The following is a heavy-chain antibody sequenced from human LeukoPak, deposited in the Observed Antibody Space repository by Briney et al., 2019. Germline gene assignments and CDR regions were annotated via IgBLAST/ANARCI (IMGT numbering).Heavy chain of an antibody. D-gene: IGHD3-3*01. J-gene: IGHJ4*02. CDR1: GFTFSSYS. V-gene: IGHV3-15*01. CDR2: IKNKADGGTT. CDR3: ANYYYTEGYHYYFHY. Sequence: GGSLRLSCAASGFTFSSYSMNWVRQAPGQGLEWIAHIKNKADGGTTDYAAPMKGRFTISRDDSKDTLYLQLNSLKIEDTAMYYCANYYYTEGYHYYFHYWGQGTLVTVSS.